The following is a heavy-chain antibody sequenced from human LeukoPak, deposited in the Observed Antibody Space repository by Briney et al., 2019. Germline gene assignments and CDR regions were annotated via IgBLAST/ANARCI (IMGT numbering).Heavy chain of an antibody. Sequence: PGGSLRLSCAASGFTFSDYYMSWIRQAPGKGLEWVSYISSSGSTICYADSVKGRFTISRDNAKNSLYLQMNSLRAEDTAVYYCASEAGYGSGSYYGNWFDPWGQGTLVTVSS. D-gene: IGHD3-10*01. CDR2: ISSSGSTI. CDR1: GFTFSDYY. CDR3: ASEAGYGSGSYYGNWFDP. J-gene: IGHJ5*02. V-gene: IGHV3-11*04.